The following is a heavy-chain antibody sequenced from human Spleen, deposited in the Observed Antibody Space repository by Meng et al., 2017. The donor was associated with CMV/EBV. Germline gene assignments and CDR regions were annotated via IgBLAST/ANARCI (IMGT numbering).Heavy chain of an antibody. D-gene: IGHD3-3*01. CDR2: IYSDGATT. J-gene: IGHJ6*02. Sequence: GESLKISCAASGFTVSINYMTWVRQAPGKGLEWVSIIYSDGATTYYVDSVKGRFTISRDNSKNTLYLQMNSLRAQDTAVYYCAKSQYYNFWSDSYYYGMDVWGQGTTVTVSS. CDR1: GFTVSINY. CDR3: AKSQYYNFWSDSYYYGMDV. V-gene: IGHV3-23*03.